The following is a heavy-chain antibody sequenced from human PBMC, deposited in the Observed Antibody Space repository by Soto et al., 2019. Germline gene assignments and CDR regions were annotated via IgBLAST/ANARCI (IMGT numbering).Heavy chain of an antibody. CDR1: GVSVNSGSYY. CDR2: IYHSGST. V-gene: IGHV4-39*07. J-gene: IGHJ4*02. Sequence: PSETLSLTCTVSGVSVNSGSYYWSWVRQPPGKGLEWIGEIYHSGSTNYNPSLKSRVTISVDKSKNQFSLKLSSVTAADTAVYYCARYSSGSEFDYWGQGTLVTVSS. D-gene: IGHD6-19*01. CDR3: ARYSSGSEFDY.